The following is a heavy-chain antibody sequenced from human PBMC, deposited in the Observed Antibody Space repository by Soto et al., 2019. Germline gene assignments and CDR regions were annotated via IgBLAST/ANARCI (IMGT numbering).Heavy chain of an antibody. CDR1: GYTFTSYA. D-gene: IGHD5-12*01. J-gene: IGHJ4*02. V-gene: IGHV1-3*01. CDR3: ARDPKYSGYDLEGY. Sequence: ASVKVSCKASGYTFTSYAMHWVRQAPGQRLEWMGWINAGNGNTKYSQKFQGRVTITRDTSASTAYMELSSLRSEDTAVYYCARDPKYSGYDLEGYWGQGTLVTVSS. CDR2: INAGNGNT.